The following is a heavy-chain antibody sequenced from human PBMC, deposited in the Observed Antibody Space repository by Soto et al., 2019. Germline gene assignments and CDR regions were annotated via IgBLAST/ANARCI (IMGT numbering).Heavy chain of an antibody. CDR1: GDSISTFY. CDR3: ARGRTVRNYADDSSDYFYFFDY. D-gene: IGHD3-22*01. CDR2: VYYTGST. V-gene: IGHV4-59*01. Sequence: PSETLSLTCTVSGDSISTFYWVWTRQSPGKELEWIGYVYYTGSTNYNPSLKSRVTISVDRSKNQFSLKLTSANAADTAVYYCARGRTVRNYADDSSDYFYFFDYWGQGTQVTVSS. J-gene: IGHJ4*02.